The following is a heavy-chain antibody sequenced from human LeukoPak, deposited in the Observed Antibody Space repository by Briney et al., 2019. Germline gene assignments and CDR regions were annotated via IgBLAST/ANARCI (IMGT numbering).Heavy chain of an antibody. CDR2: INPTGDCT. CDR1: GYTFTSYY. J-gene: IGHJ5*02. V-gene: IGHV1-46*01. Sequence: ASVKVSCKASGYTFTSYYMHWVRQAPGQGLEWMVLINPTGDCTGYAQKFLGRVTMTRDMSTTTNYIELSSLRSEDTALRYWARNNSVGDLAWWFDPWGQGTLVTVSS. D-gene: IGHD1-26*01. CDR3: ARNNSVGDLAWWFDP.